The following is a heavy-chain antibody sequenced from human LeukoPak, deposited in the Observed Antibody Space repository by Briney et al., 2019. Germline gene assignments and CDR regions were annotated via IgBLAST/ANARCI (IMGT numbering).Heavy chain of an antibody. CDR2: IRYDGSNK. V-gene: IGHV3-30*02. CDR1: GFNFHNFA. CDR3: AKERTPFRSSWYSD. Sequence: PGGSLRLSCEASGFNFHNFAMHWVRQAPGKGLEWVAFIRYDGSNKYYADSVKGRFTISRDNSKNTLYLQMNSLRAEDTAVYYCAKERTPFRSSWYSDWGQGTLVTVSS. J-gene: IGHJ4*02. D-gene: IGHD6-13*01.